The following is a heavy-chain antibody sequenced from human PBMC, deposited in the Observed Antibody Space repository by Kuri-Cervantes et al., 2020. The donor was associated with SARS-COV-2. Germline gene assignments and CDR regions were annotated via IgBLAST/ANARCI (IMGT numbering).Heavy chain of an antibody. D-gene: IGHD1-7*01. CDR3: ARGPGTKGYYYYGMDV. V-gene: IGHV1-69*13. Sequence: SVKVSCKASVGTFSSYAIRWVRQAPGQGLEWMGGIIPIFGTANYAQKFQGRVTITADESTSTAYMELSSLRSEDTAVYYCARGPGTKGYYYYGMDVWGQGTTVTVSS. CDR2: IIPIFGTA. J-gene: IGHJ6*02. CDR1: VGTFSSYA.